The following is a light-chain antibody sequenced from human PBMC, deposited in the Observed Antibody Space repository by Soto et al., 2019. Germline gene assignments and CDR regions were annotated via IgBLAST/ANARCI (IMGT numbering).Light chain of an antibody. CDR3: GSWDSSLSAYV. J-gene: IGLJ1*01. Sequence: QSVLTQPPSVSGAPGQRVTISCTGNNSNLGAGYDVHWYQQLPGAAPKLVIYDDDKRPSGIPDRFSGSKSGTSATLGITGFQTGDEADYYCGSWDSSLSAYVFGTGTKLTVL. CDR2: DDD. CDR1: NSNLGAGYD. V-gene: IGLV1-51*01.